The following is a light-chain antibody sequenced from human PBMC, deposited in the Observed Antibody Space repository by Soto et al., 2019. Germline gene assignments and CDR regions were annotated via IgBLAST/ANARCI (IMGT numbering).Light chain of an antibody. CDR2: DAS. CDR3: QQRSNWLFT. CDR1: QSVSSY. Sequence: EIVLTQSPATLSLSPGERATLSCRASQSVSSYLAWYQQKPGQAPRLLIYDASNRATGIPARFSGSGSGTDVTLTISSLEPEDFAVYYCQQRSNWLFTFGPGNKVDIK. V-gene: IGKV3-11*01. J-gene: IGKJ3*01.